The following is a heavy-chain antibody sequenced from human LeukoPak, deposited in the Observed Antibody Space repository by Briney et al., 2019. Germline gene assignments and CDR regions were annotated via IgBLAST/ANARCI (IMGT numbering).Heavy chain of an antibody. CDR3: RRHHPKTPDYYYYMDV. Sequence: GESLKVSCKGSGYSFTSYWIGGVRQMPGKGLEWMGIIYPGDSDTRYSPSFQGQVTISADKSISTAYLQWSSLKASDTAIYYCRRHHPKTPDYYYYMDVWGKGTPVTVSS. CDR1: GYSFTSYW. J-gene: IGHJ6*03. V-gene: IGHV5-51*01. CDR2: IYPGDSDT.